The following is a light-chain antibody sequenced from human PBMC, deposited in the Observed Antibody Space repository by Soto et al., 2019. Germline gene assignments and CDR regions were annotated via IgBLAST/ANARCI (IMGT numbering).Light chain of an antibody. V-gene: IGKV3-20*01. CDR2: GAS. J-gene: IGKJ1*01. Sequence: VLTQSPGTLSLSPGERATLFCRADQSVGSGDLAWYQQKPGQAPRLLIYGASSRATGIPDRFSGSGSGTDFTLTISSLQSEDFAVYYCQQYNIWPPWTFGQGTKVDIK. CDR3: QQYNIWPPWT. CDR1: QSVGSGD.